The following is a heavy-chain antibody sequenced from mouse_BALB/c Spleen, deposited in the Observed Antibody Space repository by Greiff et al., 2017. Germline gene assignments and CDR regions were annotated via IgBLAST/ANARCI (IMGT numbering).Heavy chain of an antibody. J-gene: IGHJ4*01. V-gene: IGHV5-6*01. D-gene: IGHD6-1*01. CDR1: GFTFSSYG. CDR2: ISSGGSYT. Sequence: EVQGVESGGDLVKPGGSLKLSCAASGFTFSSYGMSWVRQTPDKRLEWVATISSGGSYTYYPDSVKGRFTISRDNAKNTLYLQMSSLKSEDTAMYYCARHGQGAMDYWGQGTSVTVSS. CDR3: ARHGQGAMDY.